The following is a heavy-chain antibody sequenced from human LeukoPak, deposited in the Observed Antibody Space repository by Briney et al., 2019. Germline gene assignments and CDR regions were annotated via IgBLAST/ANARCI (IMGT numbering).Heavy chain of an antibody. J-gene: IGHJ4*02. CDR1: GFTFSSYE. CDR2: ISSSGSTI. Sequence: GGSLRLSCAASGFTFSSYEMNWVRQAPGTGLEWVSYISSSGSTIYYADSVKGRFTISRDNAKNSLYLQMNRLRAEDTAVYYCAAWGYWSGGSCYRFSGRDYFDYWGQGTLVTVSS. V-gene: IGHV3-48*03. D-gene: IGHD2-15*01. CDR3: AAWGYWSGGSCYRFSGRDYFDY.